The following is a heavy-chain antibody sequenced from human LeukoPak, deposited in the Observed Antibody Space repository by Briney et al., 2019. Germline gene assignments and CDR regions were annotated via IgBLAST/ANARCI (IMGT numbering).Heavy chain of an antibody. D-gene: IGHD2-2*01. CDR1: GFTFSNYA. CDR3: AKRGCSGTSCYAGYYYMDV. V-gene: IGHV3-23*01. J-gene: IGHJ6*03. CDR2: ISGSGGST. Sequence: GGSLRLSCAASGFTFSNYALSWVRQAPGKGLEWVSDISGSGGSTYYADSVKGRFTISRDNSKNTMYLQMNSLRAEDTAVYYCAKRGCSGTSCYAGYYYMDVWGKGTTVTISS.